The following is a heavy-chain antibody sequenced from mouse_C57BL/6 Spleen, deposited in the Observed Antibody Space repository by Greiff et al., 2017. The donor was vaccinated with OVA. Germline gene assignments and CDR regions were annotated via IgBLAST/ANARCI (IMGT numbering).Heavy chain of an antibody. J-gene: IGHJ1*03. Sequence: VKLQESGPELVKPGASVKISCKASGYAFSSSWMNWVKQRPGKGLEWIGRIYPGDGDTNYNGKFKGKATLTADKSSSTAYMQLSSLTSEDSAVYFCARSGNWWYFDVWGTGTTVTVSS. D-gene: IGHD2-1*01. CDR3: ARSGNWWYFDV. V-gene: IGHV1-82*01. CDR1: GYAFSSSW. CDR2: IYPGDGDT.